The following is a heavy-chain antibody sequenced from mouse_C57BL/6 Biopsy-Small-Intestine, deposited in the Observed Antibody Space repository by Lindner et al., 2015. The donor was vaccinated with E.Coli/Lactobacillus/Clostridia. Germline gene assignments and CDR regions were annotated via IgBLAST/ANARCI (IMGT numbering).Heavy chain of an antibody. CDR2: VYPRDGST. V-gene: IGHV1-85*01. D-gene: IGHD1-1*01. CDR3: ARPYYGAFDY. J-gene: IGHJ2*01. Sequence: VQLQESGPELVKPGASVKLSCKASGYTFTIYDINWVKQRPGQGLEWIGWVYPRDGSTKYNENFRGKATLTVDTSSSTAYMELHSLTSEDSAVYFCARPYYGAFDYWGQGTTPTVSS. CDR1: GYTFTIYD.